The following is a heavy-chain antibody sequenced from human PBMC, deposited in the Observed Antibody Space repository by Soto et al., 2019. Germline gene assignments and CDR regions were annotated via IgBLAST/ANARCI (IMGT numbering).Heavy chain of an antibody. CDR3: AGAHQSTVSPYYYYYLDV. CDR1: GGSISISTFY. J-gene: IGHJ6*03. V-gene: IGHV4-39*01. Sequence: QLQLQESGPGLVKPSETLSLTCTVSGGSISISTFYWIWIRQPPVKGLELIGSVYYSGDANYNPSLRSRVTVSSETSKNQFSLRLRSVPAAGTAVYYCAGAHQSTVSPYYYYYLDVWGKGTTVSVSS. D-gene: IGHD4-4*01. CDR2: VYYSGDA.